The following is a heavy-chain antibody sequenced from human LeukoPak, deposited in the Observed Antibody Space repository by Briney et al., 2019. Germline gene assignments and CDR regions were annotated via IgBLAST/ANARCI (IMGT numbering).Heavy chain of an antibody. CDR2: RKQGGSEK. D-gene: IGHD4-17*01. J-gene: IGHJ4*02. V-gene: IGHV3-7*01. CDR1: GLTLSRHW. CDR3: AKGPNYGARVDYSDF. Sequence: SGGSLRLSSAASGLTLSRHWMTGVCQAPGKGLEWMASRKQGGSEKYYADCVKGRFTVSRDDAKSSLYLQMNSLSADDTAVYYCAKGPNYGARVDYSDFWGQGTKVTVSS.